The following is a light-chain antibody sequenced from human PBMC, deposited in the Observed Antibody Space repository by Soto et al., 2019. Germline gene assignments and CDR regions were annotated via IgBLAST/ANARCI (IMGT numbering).Light chain of an antibody. V-gene: IGLV2-14*01. CDR2: GVS. Sequence: QSALTQPASVSGSPGQSITISCTGTSGDIGAYNYVSWYQQHPYTAPKLLIYGVSDRPSGVSNRFSASKSDNTASLTISGLQAEDEADYYCSSYTSSTFYVFGTGTKVTVL. J-gene: IGLJ1*01. CDR1: SGDIGAYNY. CDR3: SSYTSSTFYV.